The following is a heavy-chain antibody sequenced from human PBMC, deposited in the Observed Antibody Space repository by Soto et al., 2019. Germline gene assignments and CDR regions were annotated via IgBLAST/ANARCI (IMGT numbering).Heavy chain of an antibody. Sequence: PSETLSLTCTVSGGSISSGGYYWSWIRQHPWKGLEWIGYIYYSGSTYYNPSLKSRVTISVDTSKNQFSLKLSSVTAADTAVYYCARSYYDFWSGYYSDYYYGMDVWGQGXTVTVYS. D-gene: IGHD3-3*01. CDR3: ARSYYDFWSGYYSDYYYGMDV. CDR1: GGSISSGGYY. V-gene: IGHV4-31*03. CDR2: IYYSGST. J-gene: IGHJ6*02.